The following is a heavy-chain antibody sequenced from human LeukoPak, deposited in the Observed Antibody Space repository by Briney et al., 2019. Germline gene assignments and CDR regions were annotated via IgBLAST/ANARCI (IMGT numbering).Heavy chain of an antibody. D-gene: IGHD6-6*01. J-gene: IGHJ4*02. CDR1: GSLFTGYW. Sequence: GESLKISCKGSGSLFTGYWIGWVRQMPGKGLEWMGTIYPGDSDTRYSPSFQGQVTISGDKSISTAYLQWSSLKASDTAMYYCTRVYYSSSSHHFDYWGQGTLVTVSS. V-gene: IGHV5-51*01. CDR2: IYPGDSDT. CDR3: TRVYYSSSSHHFDY.